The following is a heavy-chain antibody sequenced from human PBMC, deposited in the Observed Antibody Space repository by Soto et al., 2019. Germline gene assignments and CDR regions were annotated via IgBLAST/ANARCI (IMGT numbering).Heavy chain of an antibody. D-gene: IGHD6-19*01. CDR1: GYSSTSYW. CDR2: IDPSDSYT. V-gene: IGHV5-10-1*01. CDR3: ARHRQWLVQGEDAFDI. Sequence: GESLKISCKGSGYSSTSYWISWVRQMPGKGLEWMGRIDPSDSYTNYSPSFQGHVTISADKSISTAYLQWSSLKASDTAMYYCARHRQWLVQGEDAFDIWGQGTMVTVSS. J-gene: IGHJ3*02.